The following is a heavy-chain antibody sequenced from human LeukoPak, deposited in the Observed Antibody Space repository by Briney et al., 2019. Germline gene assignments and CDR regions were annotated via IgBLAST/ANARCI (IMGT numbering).Heavy chain of an antibody. V-gene: IGHV3-49*05. CDR2: IRSKAYGVTT. J-gene: IGHJ4*02. CDR3: TSNHDRSGYTPDH. Sequence: NPGGSLRLSCTTSGFTFGDYAMTWIRQAPGKGLEWVGFIRSKAYGVTTEYAASVKGRFTISRDDSKSIAYLQMNSLKIEDTAVYYCTSNHDRSGYTPDHWGQGTLVTVSS. D-gene: IGHD3-22*01. CDR1: GFTFGDYA.